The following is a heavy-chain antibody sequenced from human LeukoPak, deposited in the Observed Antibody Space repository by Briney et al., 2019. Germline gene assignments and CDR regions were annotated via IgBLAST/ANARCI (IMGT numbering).Heavy chain of an antibody. CDR1: GGSISSYY. D-gene: IGHD2-2*02. CDR3: ARVPGPLYCSSTRCYSFDY. CDR2: IYYSGST. J-gene: IGHJ4*02. V-gene: IGHV4-59*01. Sequence: SETLSLTCTVSGGSISSYYWSWIRQPPGRGLEWIGYIYYSGSTNYNPSLKSRVTISVDTSKNQFSLKLSSVTAADTAVHYCARVPGPLYCSSTRCYSFDYWGQGTLVTVSS.